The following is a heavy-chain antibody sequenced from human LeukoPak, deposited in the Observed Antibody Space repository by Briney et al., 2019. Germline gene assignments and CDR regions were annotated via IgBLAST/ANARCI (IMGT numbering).Heavy chain of an antibody. J-gene: IGHJ4*02. CDR1: GGSISSGSYY. CDR3: ARHIPGEGVFDY. D-gene: IGHD2-2*01. V-gene: IGHV4-61*02. Sequence: SETLSLTCTVSGGSISSGSYYWSWIRQPAGKGLEWIGRIHTSGSTNYNPSLKSRLTMSTDTSKNQFSLKLTSVTAADTAVYYCARHIPGEGVFDYWGQGTLVTVSS. CDR2: IHTSGST.